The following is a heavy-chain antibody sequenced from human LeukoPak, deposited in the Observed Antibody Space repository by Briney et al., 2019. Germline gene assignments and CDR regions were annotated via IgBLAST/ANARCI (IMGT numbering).Heavy chain of an antibody. D-gene: IGHD3-10*01. CDR1: GFTFSSYA. CDR2: ISGSGTST. J-gene: IGHJ4*02. Sequence: PGGSLRLSCAASGFTFSSYAMSWVRQPPGRGLEWVSAISGSGTSTYYADSVKGRFTISRDNSKNTLYLQMNSLRAEDTAVYYCAKQDTYYYGSGSYSFDYWGQGTLVTVSS. V-gene: IGHV3-23*01. CDR3: AKQDTYYYGSGSYSFDY.